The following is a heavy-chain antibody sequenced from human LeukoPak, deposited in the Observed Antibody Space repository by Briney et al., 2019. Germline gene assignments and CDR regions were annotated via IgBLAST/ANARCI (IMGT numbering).Heavy chain of an antibody. V-gene: IGHV3-30*02. J-gene: IGHJ4*02. CDR3: AGPIFGVVMNPFDY. CDR1: GFTFSSYG. Sequence: GGSLRLSCAASGFTFSSYGIHWVRQTPGKGLEWVAFIRYDGSNKYYADSVKGRFTISRDNSKNTLYLQMNSLRAQDTAVYYCAGPIFGVVMNPFDYWGQGTLVTVSS. CDR2: IRYDGSNK. D-gene: IGHD3-3*01.